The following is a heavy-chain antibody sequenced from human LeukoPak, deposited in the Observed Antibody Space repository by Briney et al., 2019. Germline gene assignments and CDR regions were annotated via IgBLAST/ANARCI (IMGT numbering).Heavy chain of an antibody. Sequence: ASVKVSCKASGGTFSSYAISWVRQAPGQGLEWMGGIIPIFGTANYAQKFQGRVTITADESTSTAYMKLSSLRSEDTAVYYCAVGRSGSYYLCDYWGQGTLVTVSS. D-gene: IGHD3-10*01. CDR1: GGTFSSYA. J-gene: IGHJ4*02. CDR3: AVGRSGSYYLCDY. V-gene: IGHV1-69*13. CDR2: IIPIFGTA.